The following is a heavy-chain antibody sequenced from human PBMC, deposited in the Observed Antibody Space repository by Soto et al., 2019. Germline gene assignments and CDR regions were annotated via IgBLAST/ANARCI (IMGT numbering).Heavy chain of an antibody. V-gene: IGHV4-4*07. J-gene: IGHJ4*01. CDR2: IYSGGST. CDR1: GGSINTYY. Sequence: PWETLSLTCTVSGGSINTYYWSWIRQAAGKGLEWIRRIYSGGSTNYNPSLMSRVSVSVDMSKNQFSLKLSSVTAADTAVYYCARGPGGFGEFSLDYWGHGTLLTVSS. D-gene: IGHD3-10*01. CDR3: ARGPGGFGEFSLDY.